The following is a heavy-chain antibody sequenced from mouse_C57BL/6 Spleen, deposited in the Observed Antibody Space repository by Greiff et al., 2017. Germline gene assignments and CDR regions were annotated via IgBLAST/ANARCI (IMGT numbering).Heavy chain of an antibody. V-gene: IGHV1-50*01. CDR2: IDPSDSYT. Sequence: VQLQQSGAELVKPGASVKLSCKASGYTFTSYWMQWVKQRPGQGLEWIGEIDPSDSYTNYNQKFKGKATLTVDTSSSTAYMQLSSLTSEDSAVYYCAREYYGSSYFDYWGQGTTLTVSS. D-gene: IGHD1-1*01. J-gene: IGHJ2*01. CDR1: GYTFTSYW. CDR3: AREYYGSSYFDY.